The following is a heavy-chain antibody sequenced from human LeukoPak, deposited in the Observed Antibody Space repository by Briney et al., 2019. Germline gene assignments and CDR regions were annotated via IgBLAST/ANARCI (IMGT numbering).Heavy chain of an antibody. CDR2: INHNGNVN. CDR3: ARGGGLDV. J-gene: IGHJ6*02. V-gene: IGHV3-7*03. D-gene: IGHD3-16*01. CDR1: GFTFSSYW. Sequence: GGSLRLSFAASGFTFSSYWMNWARQAPGKGLEWVASINHNGNVNYYVDSVKGRFTISRDNAKNSLYLQMSNLRAEDTAVYFCARGGGLDVWGQGATVTVSS.